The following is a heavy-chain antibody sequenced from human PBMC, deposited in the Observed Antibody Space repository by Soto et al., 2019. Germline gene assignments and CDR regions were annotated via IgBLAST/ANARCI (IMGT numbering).Heavy chain of an antibody. D-gene: IGHD6-19*01. CDR2: VIPIFGTA. V-gene: IGHV1-69*13. Sequence: SVKVSCKASGGTFSSYAISWVRQAPGQGLEWMGGVIPIFGTANYAQKFQGRVTITADESTSTAYMELSSLRSEDTAVYYCASAFTAVAATGAHYYYGMDVWGQGTTVTVSS. J-gene: IGHJ6*02. CDR3: ASAFTAVAATGAHYYYGMDV. CDR1: GGTFSSYA.